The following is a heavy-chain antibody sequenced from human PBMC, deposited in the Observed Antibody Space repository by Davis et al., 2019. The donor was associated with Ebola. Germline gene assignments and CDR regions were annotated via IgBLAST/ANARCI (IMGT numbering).Heavy chain of an antibody. CDR3: ARGGVAYSDLDY. CDR1: GYTFTSYY. V-gene: IGHV1-46*01. D-gene: IGHD2-21*01. J-gene: IGHJ4*02. CDR2: INPSGGST. Sequence: ASVKVSCKASGYTFTSYYMHWVRQAPGQGPEWMGIINPSGGSTSYAQKFQCRVTMTRDTSTSTVYMELSSLRSEDTAVYFCARGGVAYSDLDYWGQGTLVAVSS.